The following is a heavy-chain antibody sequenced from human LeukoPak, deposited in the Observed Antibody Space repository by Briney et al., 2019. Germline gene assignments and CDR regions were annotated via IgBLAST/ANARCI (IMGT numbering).Heavy chain of an antibody. Sequence: GGSLRLSCAASGFTFSSYAMSWVRQAPGKGLEWVSAISGSGGSTYYADSVKGRFSVSRDNSKNTLYLQMNSLRAEDTALYYCARNISSGWYVDYWGPGTLVTVSS. V-gene: IGHV3-23*01. J-gene: IGHJ4*02. D-gene: IGHD6-19*01. CDR1: GFTFSSYA. CDR2: ISGSGGST. CDR3: ARNISSGWYVDY.